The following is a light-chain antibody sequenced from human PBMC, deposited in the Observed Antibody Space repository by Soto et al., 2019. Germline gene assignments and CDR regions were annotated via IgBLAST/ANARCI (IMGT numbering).Light chain of an antibody. Sequence: QSVLTQPASVSGSPGQSITISCAGTSSDVGGYNYVSWYQQHPGKAPKLMIYDVSYRPSGVSNRLSGSKSGNTASLTISGLQAEDEADYYCSSYTSSSALVFGTGTKVTVL. CDR1: SSDVGGYNY. CDR2: DVS. CDR3: SSYTSSSALV. V-gene: IGLV2-14*01. J-gene: IGLJ1*01.